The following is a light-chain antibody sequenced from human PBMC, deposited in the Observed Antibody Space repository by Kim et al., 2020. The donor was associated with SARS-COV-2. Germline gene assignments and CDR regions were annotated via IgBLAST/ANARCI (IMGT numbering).Light chain of an antibody. Sequence: SASVGDRVTITCRASQNIDTYLNWDQWKPGRAPELLIYATSSLQSGVPSKFRGTGSGTDFSLTISSLQPEDSATYYCQQSYSIPHTFGQGTKLEI. CDR1: QNIDTY. CDR3: QQSYSIPHT. V-gene: IGKV1-39*01. CDR2: ATS. J-gene: IGKJ2*01.